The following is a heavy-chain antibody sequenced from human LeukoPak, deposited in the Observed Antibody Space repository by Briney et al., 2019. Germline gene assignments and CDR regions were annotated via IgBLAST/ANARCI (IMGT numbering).Heavy chain of an antibody. V-gene: IGHV4-59*01. CDR2: IYYSGST. J-gene: IGHJ5*02. D-gene: IGHD3-3*01. CDR3: ARSDFWSGYPSPWFAP. Sequence: SETLSLTYTVSGGSISSYYWSWIRQPPGEGLEWIGYIYYSGSTNYNPSLKSRVTISVDTSKNQFSLKLSSVTAADTAVYYCARSDFWSGYPSPWFAPWGQGTLVTVSS. CDR1: GGSISSYY.